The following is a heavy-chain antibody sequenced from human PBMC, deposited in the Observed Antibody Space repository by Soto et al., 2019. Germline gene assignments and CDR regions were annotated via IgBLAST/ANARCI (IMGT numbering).Heavy chain of an antibody. D-gene: IGHD4-4*01. CDR1: GYNFANYW. Sequence: PGESLKISCKGSGYNFANYWIGWVRQMPGKGLEWMGIVYPVDSDTKYSPSFRGQVTISADKSSNTAYLQWRSLQASDTAMYYCERRHDNSNPFQHWGKGTLGTVSS. V-gene: IGHV5-51*01. CDR3: ERRHDNSNPFQH. J-gene: IGHJ1*01. CDR2: VYPVDSDT.